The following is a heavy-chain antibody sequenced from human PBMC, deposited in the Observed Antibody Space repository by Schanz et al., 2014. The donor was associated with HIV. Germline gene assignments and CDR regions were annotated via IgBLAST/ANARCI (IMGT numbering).Heavy chain of an antibody. D-gene: IGHD3-3*01. Sequence: VQLVQSGAEVRKPGASVKVACKASGFTLTSYYIHWVRQAPGQGLEWMGIINPSGGRASYAQKFQGRVTMTRDTSTSTGYMELRSLTSEDTAVYYCARPRAISGVASGLDSWGQGTLVIVSS. CDR2: INPSGGRA. CDR3: ARPRAISGVASGLDS. J-gene: IGHJ4*02. V-gene: IGHV1-46*01. CDR1: GFTLTSYY.